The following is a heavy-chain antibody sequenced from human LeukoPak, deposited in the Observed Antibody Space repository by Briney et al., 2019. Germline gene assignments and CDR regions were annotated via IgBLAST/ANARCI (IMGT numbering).Heavy chain of an antibody. V-gene: IGHV5-51*01. CDR3: ARVPIVVVPAARAREFGPLDY. Sequence: GESLKISCKGTGYSFTSYWIGWVRQMPGKGLEWMGIIYPGDSDTRYSPSFQGQVTISADKSISTAYLQWSSLKASDTAMYYCARVPIVVVPAARAREFGPLDYWGQGTLVTVSS. J-gene: IGHJ4*02. CDR2: IYPGDSDT. D-gene: IGHD2-2*01. CDR1: GYSFTSYW.